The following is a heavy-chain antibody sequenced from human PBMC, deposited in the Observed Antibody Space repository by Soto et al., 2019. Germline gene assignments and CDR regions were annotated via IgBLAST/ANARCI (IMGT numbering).Heavy chain of an antibody. CDR2: ISGSGGST. D-gene: IGHD4-4*01. Sequence: GGSLRLSCAASGFTFSSYAMSWVRQAPGKGLEWVSAISGSGGSTYYADSVKGRFTISRDNSKNTLYLQMNSLRAEDTAVYYCAKDNYSNSHYYYYYGMDVWGQGTTVTVSS. CDR3: AKDNYSNSHYYYYYGMDV. CDR1: GFTFSSYA. J-gene: IGHJ6*02. V-gene: IGHV3-23*01.